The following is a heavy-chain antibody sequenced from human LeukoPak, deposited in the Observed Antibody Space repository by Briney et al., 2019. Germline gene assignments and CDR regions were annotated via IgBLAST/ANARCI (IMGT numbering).Heavy chain of an antibody. Sequence: GGSLRLSCAASGFTFSSYAMSWVRQAPGKGLEWVAVISYDGSNKYYADSVKGRFTISRDNSKNTLYLQMNSLRAEDTAVYYCAKGCRFENYGSGSYSDYWGQGTLVTVSS. V-gene: IGHV3-30*18. CDR1: GFTFSSYA. CDR3: AKGCRFENYGSGSYSDY. CDR2: ISYDGSNK. J-gene: IGHJ4*02. D-gene: IGHD3-10*01.